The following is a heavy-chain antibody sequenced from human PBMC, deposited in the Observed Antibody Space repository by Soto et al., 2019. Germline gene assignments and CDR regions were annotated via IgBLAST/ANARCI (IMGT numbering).Heavy chain of an antibody. J-gene: IGHJ1*01. D-gene: IGHD5-12*01. V-gene: IGHV3-23*01. CDR2: ISGSGGST. CDR3: ATGTRGDAIGTLFAVVAKRRQY. Sequence: QAPGKGLEWVSAISGSGGSTYYADSVKGRFTISRDNSKNTLYLHMNSLRAEDTAVCYCATGTRGDAIGTLFAVVAKRRQY.